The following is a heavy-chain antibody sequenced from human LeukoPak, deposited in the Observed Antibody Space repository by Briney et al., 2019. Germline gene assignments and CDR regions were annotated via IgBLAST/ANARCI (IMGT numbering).Heavy chain of an antibody. D-gene: IGHD6-13*01. CDR3: AKNLLRKTAAGKRDAFDI. V-gene: IGHV3-9*03. CDR2: ISWNSGSI. CDR1: GFTFDDYA. J-gene: IGHJ3*02. Sequence: QPGRSLRLSCAASGFTFDDYAMHWVRQAPGKGLECVSGISWNSGSIGYSDSVKGRFTISRDNAKNSLYLQMNSLRAEDMALYYCAKNLLRKTAAGKRDAFDIWGQGTMVTVSS.